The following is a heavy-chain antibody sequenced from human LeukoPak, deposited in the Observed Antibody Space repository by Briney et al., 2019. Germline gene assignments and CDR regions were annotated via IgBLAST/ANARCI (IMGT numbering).Heavy chain of an antibody. D-gene: IGHD3-22*01. CDR3: ARGAPFTMIVVVPSSYFDY. CDR2: INHSGST. J-gene: IGHJ4*02. V-gene: IGHV4-34*01. Sequence: SETLSLTCAVYGGSFSGYYWSWIRQPPGKGLEWIGEINHSGSTNYNPSLKSRVTISVDTSKNQFSLKLSSVTAADTAVYYCARGAPFTMIVVVPSSYFDYWGQGTLVTVSS. CDR1: GGSFSGYY.